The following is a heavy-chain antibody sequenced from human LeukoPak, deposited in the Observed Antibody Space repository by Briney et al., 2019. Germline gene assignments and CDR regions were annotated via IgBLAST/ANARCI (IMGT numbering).Heavy chain of an antibody. CDR3: AKDFGYCSGGSCSYFDY. V-gene: IGHV3-30*18. Sequence: QTGGSLRLSCAASGFTFSSYGMHWVRQAPGKGLEWVAVISYDGSNKYYAASVKGRFTISRDNSKNTLYLQMHSLRAEVTAVYYCAKDFGYCSGGSCSYFDYWGQGTLVTVSS. CDR2: ISYDGSNK. J-gene: IGHJ4*02. D-gene: IGHD2-15*01. CDR1: GFTFSSYG.